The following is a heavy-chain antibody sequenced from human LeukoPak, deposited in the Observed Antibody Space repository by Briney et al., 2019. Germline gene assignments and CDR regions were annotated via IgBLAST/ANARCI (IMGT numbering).Heavy chain of an antibody. D-gene: IGHD2-21*01. CDR1: GFTFTGYY. Sequence: ASVKVSCKASGFTFTGYYLHWVRQAPGQGLEWMGWINPNNHGTKYAQKFQGRVTMTTDTSTSTAFMELRSLRSDDSAVYYCARTLFNVQDAYYYYGTNVWGQGTTVTVSS. CDR2: INPNNHGT. CDR3: ARTLFNVQDAYYYYGTNV. V-gene: IGHV1-2*02. J-gene: IGHJ6*02.